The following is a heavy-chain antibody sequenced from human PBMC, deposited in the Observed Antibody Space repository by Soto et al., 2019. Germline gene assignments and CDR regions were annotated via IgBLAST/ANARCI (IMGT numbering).Heavy chain of an antibody. V-gene: IGHV5-51*01. Sequence: GESLKISCKGSGYSFTSYWIGWVRQMPGKGLEWMGIIYPGDSDTRYSPSFQGQVTISADKSISTAYLQWSSLKASDTAMYYCARWVVRTGTTREFDPWGQGTLVTVSS. CDR1: GYSFTSYW. J-gene: IGHJ5*02. CDR3: ARWVVRTGTTREFDP. D-gene: IGHD1-1*01. CDR2: IYPGDSDT.